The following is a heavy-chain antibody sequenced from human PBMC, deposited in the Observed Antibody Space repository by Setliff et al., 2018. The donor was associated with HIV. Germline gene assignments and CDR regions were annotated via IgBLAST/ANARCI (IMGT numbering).Heavy chain of an antibody. J-gene: IGHJ3*02. CDR2: ISPNFGHT. D-gene: IGHD5-12*01. CDR3: AREGAGRDGYIDGVSDAFDI. V-gene: IGHV1-18*01. CDR1: GYTFTTYG. Sequence: ASVKVSCKASGYTFTTYGISWVRQAPGHGLEWMGWISPNFGHTKYAQKFLDRVTMTVDTATSRVYMELRSLRSDDTAVYFCAREGAGRDGYIDGVSDAFDIWGQETMVTVSS.